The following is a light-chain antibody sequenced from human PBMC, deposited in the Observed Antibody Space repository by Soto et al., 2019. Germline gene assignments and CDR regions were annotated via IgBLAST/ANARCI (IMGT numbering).Light chain of an antibody. CDR2: GAS. Sequence: EIVMTQSPTTLSLSPGDGATLSCRASQSLSSNLAWYQQKPGQSPRLLIYGASTRASGIPARFSGSGSGTEFTLTISSLESEDFAVHDCQQYNYWPLYTFGQGTKLEIK. V-gene: IGKV3-15*01. CDR1: QSLSSN. CDR3: QQYNYWPLYT. J-gene: IGKJ2*01.